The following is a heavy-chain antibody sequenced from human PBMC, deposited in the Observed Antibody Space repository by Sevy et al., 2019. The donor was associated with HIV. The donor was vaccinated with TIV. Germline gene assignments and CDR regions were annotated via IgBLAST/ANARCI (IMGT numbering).Heavy chain of an antibody. J-gene: IGHJ4*02. Sequence: GGSLRLSCKGSGYSFTSYWIGWVRQMPGKGLEWMGIIYPGDSDARYSPSFQGQVTISADKSISTAYLQWSSLKGSDTAMYYCSRRSTGIVGTHFDYWGQGTLVTVSS. CDR3: SRRSTGIVGTHFDY. CDR1: GYSFTSYW. CDR2: IYPGDSDA. D-gene: IGHD1-26*01. V-gene: IGHV5-51*01.